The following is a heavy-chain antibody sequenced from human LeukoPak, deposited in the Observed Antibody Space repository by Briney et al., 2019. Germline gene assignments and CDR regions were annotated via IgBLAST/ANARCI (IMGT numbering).Heavy chain of an antibody. J-gene: IGHJ4*02. CDR1: GFTFSSYA. Sequence: GGSLRLSCAASGFTFSSYAMSWVRQAPGKGLEWVSAISGSGGSTYYADSVKGRFTISRDNSKNTLYLQMNSPRAEDTAVYYCAKLIVGATTHFDYWGQGTLVTVSS. CDR3: AKLIVGATTHFDY. D-gene: IGHD1-26*01. V-gene: IGHV3-23*01. CDR2: ISGSGGST.